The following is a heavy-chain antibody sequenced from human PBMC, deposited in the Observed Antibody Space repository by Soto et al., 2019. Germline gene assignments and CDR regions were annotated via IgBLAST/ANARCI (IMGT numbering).Heavy chain of an antibody. J-gene: IGHJ5*02. CDR1: GGSISGGYYH. CDR3: AAGSCSSSGCYWFDP. CDR2: IYDIAT. Sequence: PSETLSLTCTVSGGSISGGYYHWSWIRQPPGKGLEWVGYIYDIATYLNPSPKSGVIISVDTSKNQFSLQLSSVTAADTAVYYCAAGSCSSSGCYWFDPWGQGTLVTVSS. D-gene: IGHD2-2*01. V-gene: IGHV4-30-4*01.